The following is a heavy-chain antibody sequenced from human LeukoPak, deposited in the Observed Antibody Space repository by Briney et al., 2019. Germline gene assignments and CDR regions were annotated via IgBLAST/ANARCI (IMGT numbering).Heavy chain of an antibody. J-gene: IGHJ4*02. V-gene: IGHV3-23*01. CDR2: ISGSGGST. CDR1: GFTFSTYW. D-gene: IGHD6-19*01. Sequence: PGGSLRLSCSASGFTFSTYWMSWVRQAPGKGLEWVSAISGSGGSTYYADSVKGRFTISRDNSKNTLYLQMNSLRAEDTAVYYCAKDGYSSGPGYFDYWGQGTLVTVSS. CDR3: AKDGYSSGPGYFDY.